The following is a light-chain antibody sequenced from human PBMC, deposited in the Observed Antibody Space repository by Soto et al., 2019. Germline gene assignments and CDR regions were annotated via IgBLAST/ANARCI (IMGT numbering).Light chain of an antibody. CDR2: RDT. CDR1: SSNIGSNY. J-gene: IGLJ3*02. V-gene: IGLV1-47*01. Sequence: QSVLTQPPSASGTPGQRVTISCSGTSSNIGSNYVFWYQQIPGTAPKLLIFRDTQRPSGVPDRFSGSKSGTSASLGINGLRSGDEANYYCAAWDDSLSGRVVIGGGTKLTVL. CDR3: AAWDDSLSGRVV.